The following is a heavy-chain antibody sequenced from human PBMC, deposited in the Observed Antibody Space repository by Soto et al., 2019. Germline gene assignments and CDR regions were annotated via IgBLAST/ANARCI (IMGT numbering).Heavy chain of an antibody. CDR2: IYYSGST. CDR1: GGSFSGYY. J-gene: IGHJ6*02. D-gene: IGHD4-17*01. V-gene: IGHV4-34*01. CDR3: ARLGEVPENYYYYYGMDV. Sequence: SSETLSLTCAVYGGSFSGYYWSWIRQPPGKGLEWIGSIYYSGSTYYNPSLKSRVTISVDTSKNQFSLKLSSVTAADTAVYYCARLGEVPENYYYYYGMDVWGQGTTVTVSS.